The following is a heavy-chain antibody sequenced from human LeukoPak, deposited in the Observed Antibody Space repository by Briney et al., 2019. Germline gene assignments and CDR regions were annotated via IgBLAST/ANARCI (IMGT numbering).Heavy chain of an antibody. D-gene: IGHD3-22*01. J-gene: IGHJ3*01. CDR1: GFKFSTYG. V-gene: IGHV3-30*18. CDR3: AKNLYDDSGYYPNYAFDV. Sequence: TGGSLRLSCAASGFKFSTYGMNWVRQAPGKGLEWVSIISNDERNTHYVDSRDGPFTHSKGPSKNILYLRTNSLKGDGTAIYYRAKNLYDDSGYYPNYAFDVWGRGAMVIVSS. CDR2: ISNDERNT.